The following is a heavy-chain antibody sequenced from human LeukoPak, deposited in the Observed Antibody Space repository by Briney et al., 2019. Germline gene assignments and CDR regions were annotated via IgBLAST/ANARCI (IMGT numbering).Heavy chain of an antibody. CDR1: GFTVDSNY. J-gene: IGHJ4*02. D-gene: IGHD3-22*01. CDR2: IYTGGNT. Sequence: GGSLRLSCAASGFTVDSNYLSWVRQAPGKGLEWVSTIYTGGNTYYAASVKGRFTISGDFSKNTVFLHMNSVRAEDTAMYYCARGDDSGYYDYFDYWGQGALVTVSS. V-gene: IGHV3-53*01. CDR3: ARGDDSGYYDYFDY.